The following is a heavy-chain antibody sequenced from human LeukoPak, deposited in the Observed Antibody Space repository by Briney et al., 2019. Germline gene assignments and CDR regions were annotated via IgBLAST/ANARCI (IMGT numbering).Heavy chain of an antibody. J-gene: IGHJ5*02. CDR3: ARVDSSSGYNWFDP. CDR2: ISYDGSNK. CDR1: GFTFSSYA. D-gene: IGHD6-13*01. Sequence: GGSLRLSCAASGFTFSSYAMHWVHQAPGKGLEWVAVISYDGSNKYYADSVKGRFTISRDNSKNTLYLQMNSLRAEDTAVYYCARVDSSSGYNWFDPWGQGTLVTVSS. V-gene: IGHV3-30-3*01.